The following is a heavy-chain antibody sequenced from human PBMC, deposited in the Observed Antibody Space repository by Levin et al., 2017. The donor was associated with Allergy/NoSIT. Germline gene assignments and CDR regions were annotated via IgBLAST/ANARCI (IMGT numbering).Heavy chain of an antibody. J-gene: IGHJ4*02. CDR3: AREGYSSSHAY. CDR1: GFTFSSYS. CDR2: ISSSSSTI. D-gene: IGHD6-13*01. V-gene: IGHV3-48*01. Sequence: GESLKISCAASGFTFSSYSMNWVRQAPGKGLEWVSYISSSSSTIYYADSVKGRFTISRDNAKNSLYLQMNSLRAEDTAVYYCAREGYSSSHAYWGQGTLVTVSS.